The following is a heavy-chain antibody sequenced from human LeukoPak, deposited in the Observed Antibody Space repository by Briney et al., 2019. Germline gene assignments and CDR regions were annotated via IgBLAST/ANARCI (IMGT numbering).Heavy chain of an antibody. CDR2: ISSSGSTI. J-gene: IGHJ4*02. CDR3: AKSAVVTRGLFDY. D-gene: IGHD4-23*01. V-gene: IGHV3-48*03. Sequence: GGSLRLSCAASGFTFSSYEMNWVRQAPGKGLEWVSYISSSGSTIYYADSVKGRFTISRDNSKNTLYLQMNSLRADDTAVYYCAKSAVVTRGLFDYWGQGTLVTVSS. CDR1: GFTFSSYE.